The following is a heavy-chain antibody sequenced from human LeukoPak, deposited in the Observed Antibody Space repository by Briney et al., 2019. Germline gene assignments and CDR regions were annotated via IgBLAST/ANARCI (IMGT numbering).Heavy chain of an antibody. CDR2: TYYRAEWTN. V-gene: IGHV6-1*01. J-gene: IGHJ4*02. CDR1: GDSVSRNSAT. D-gene: IGHD2-2*01. CDR3: AEGNAAFEH. Sequence: SQTLSLTCALPGDSVSRNSATWNWIRQSPSRGLEWLGRTYYRAEWTNDYAESVKSRITINPDTSKNQLSLQLNSVTPEDTAVYYCAEGNAAFEHWGLGALVSVSS.